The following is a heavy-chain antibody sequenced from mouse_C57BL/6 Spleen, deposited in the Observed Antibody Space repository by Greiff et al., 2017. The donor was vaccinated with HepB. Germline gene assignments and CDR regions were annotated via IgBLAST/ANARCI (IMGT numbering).Heavy chain of an antibody. CDR1: GYTFTDYY. V-gene: IGHV1-26*01. J-gene: IGHJ1*03. Sequence: EVQLQQSGPELVKPGASVKISCKASGYTFTDYYMNWVKQSHGKSLEWIGDINPNNGGTSYNQKFKGKATLTVDKSSSTAYMELRSLTSEDSAVYYCARGVYYYGSYWYFDVWGTGTTVTVSS. CDR2: INPNNGGT. CDR3: ARGVYYYGSYWYFDV. D-gene: IGHD1-1*01.